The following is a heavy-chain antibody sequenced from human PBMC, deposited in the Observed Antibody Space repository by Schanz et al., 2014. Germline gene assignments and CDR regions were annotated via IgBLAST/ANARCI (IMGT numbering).Heavy chain of an antibody. V-gene: IGHV3-48*02. D-gene: IGHD3-9*01. CDR1: GFTFSNHA. Sequence: EVHLLESGGGLVQPGGSLRLSCAASGFTFSNHALSWVRQAPGRGLEWISYIGSSSTTMYYADSVKGRFTISRDNAKNSLYLQMNSLRDEDTAVYYCARDHPHRGVTGYYNDVWGQGTSVTVSS. CDR3: ARDHPHRGVTGYYNDV. J-gene: IGHJ6*02. CDR2: IGSSSTTM.